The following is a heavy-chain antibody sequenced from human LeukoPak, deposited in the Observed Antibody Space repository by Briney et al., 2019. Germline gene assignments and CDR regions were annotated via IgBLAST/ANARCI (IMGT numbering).Heavy chain of an antibody. Sequence: PSETLSLTCAVYGGSFSGYYWSWIRQPPGKGLEWIGYIYYSGSTNYNPSLKSRVTISVDTSKNQFSLKLSSVTAADTAVYYCAGYCSSTSCYSNYYYGMDVWGQGTTVTVSS. CDR1: GGSFSGYY. D-gene: IGHD2-2*01. CDR3: AGYCSSTSCYSNYYYGMDV. V-gene: IGHV4-59*08. J-gene: IGHJ6*02. CDR2: IYYSGST.